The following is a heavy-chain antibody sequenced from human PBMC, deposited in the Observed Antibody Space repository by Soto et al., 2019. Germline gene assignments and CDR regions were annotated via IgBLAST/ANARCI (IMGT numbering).Heavy chain of an antibody. V-gene: IGHV3-53*01. CDR2: IYSGGST. J-gene: IGHJ6*02. D-gene: IGHD3-3*01. Sequence: GSLRLSCAASGFTFSSNYMSWVRQAPGKGLEWVSVIYSGGSTYYADSVKGRFTISRDNSKNTLYLQMNSLRAEDTAVYYCARESLAYDFWSGYDDYYGIDVWGQGTTVTVSS. CDR3: ARESLAYDFWSGYDDYYGIDV. CDR1: GFTFSSNY.